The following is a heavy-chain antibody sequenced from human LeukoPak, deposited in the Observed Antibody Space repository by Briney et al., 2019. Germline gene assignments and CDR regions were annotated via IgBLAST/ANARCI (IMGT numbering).Heavy chain of an antibody. J-gene: IGHJ6*03. V-gene: IGHV3-30*02. D-gene: IGHD7-27*01. Sequence: GGSLRLSCAASGFMFRDCGMHWVRQAPGKGLEWVSFIWNDGRSEHYADSVQGRFSVSRDSSDNTLYLHMTNLRPDDTAVYYCAKDPGATAWGYYMDVWGTGTTVTVSS. CDR3: AKDPGATAWGYYMDV. CDR1: GFMFRDCG. CDR2: IWNDGRSE.